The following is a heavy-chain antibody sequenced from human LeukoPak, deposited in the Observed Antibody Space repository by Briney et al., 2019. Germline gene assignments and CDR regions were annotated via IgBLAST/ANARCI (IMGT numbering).Heavy chain of an antibody. J-gene: IGHJ4*02. CDR2: IYYRGST. V-gene: IGHV4-39*01. CDR1: GGSINSSSYY. Sequence: PSETLSLTCTVSGGSINSSSYYWGWIRQPPGKGLEWIGSIYYRGSTYYNPSLKSRVTISVDTSKNQFSLKLSSVTAADTAVYYCARHEELLRNFDYWGQGTLVTVSS. D-gene: IGHD1-26*01. CDR3: ARHEELLRNFDY.